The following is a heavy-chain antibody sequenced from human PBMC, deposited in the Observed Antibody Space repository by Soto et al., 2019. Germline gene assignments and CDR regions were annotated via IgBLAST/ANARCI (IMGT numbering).Heavy chain of an antibody. V-gene: IGHV4-34*01. D-gene: IGHD5-12*01. Sequence: SETLSLTCAVYGGSFSGYYWSWIRQPPGKGLEWIGEINHSGSTNYNPSLKSRVTISVDTSKNQFSLKLSSVTAADTAVYYCARGLDVATIKDGGSGYFDYWGQGTLVTVSS. CDR1: GGSFSGYY. CDR3: ARGLDVATIKDGGSGYFDY. CDR2: INHSGST. J-gene: IGHJ4*02.